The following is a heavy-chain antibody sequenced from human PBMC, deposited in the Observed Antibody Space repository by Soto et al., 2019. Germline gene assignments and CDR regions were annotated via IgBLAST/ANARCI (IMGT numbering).Heavy chain of an antibody. CDR2: IFDSGST. CDR3: ARENMPLTNVWYIDL. D-gene: IGHD4-17*01. V-gene: IGHV4-30-4*01. J-gene: IGHJ2*01. Sequence: QVQLQESGPGLVKPSETLSLTCTVSGGSISGGVHSWSWIRQPPGKGLEWIGHIFDSGSTYYTPALMSRLTLSVDTSKNQFSLWLSSVTAADTALYYCARENMPLTNVWYIDLWGRGTLVTVSS. CDR1: GGSISGGVHS.